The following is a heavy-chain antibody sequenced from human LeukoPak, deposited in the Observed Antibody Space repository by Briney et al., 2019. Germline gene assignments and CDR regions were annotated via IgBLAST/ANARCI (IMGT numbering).Heavy chain of an antibody. CDR2: INPNSGGT. CDR1: GYTFTGYY. D-gene: IGHD6-19*01. V-gene: IGHV1-2*06. CDR3: AREGRGQWLVRGQGAFDI. J-gene: IGHJ3*02. Sequence: ASVKVSCKASGYTFTGYYMHWVRQAPGQGLEWMGRINPNSGGTNYAQKFQGRVTMTRDTSISTAYMELSRLRSDDTAVYYCAREGRGQWLVRGQGAFDIWGQGTMVAVSS.